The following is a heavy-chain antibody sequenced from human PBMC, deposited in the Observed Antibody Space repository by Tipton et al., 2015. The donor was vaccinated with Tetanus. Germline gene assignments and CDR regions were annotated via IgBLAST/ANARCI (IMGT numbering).Heavy chain of an antibody. V-gene: IGHV4-31*03. D-gene: IGHD2-8*01. CDR3: ASRLIQNWFDP. CDR1: GGSISGSPYF. J-gene: IGHJ5*02. Sequence: TLSLTCTVSGGSISGSPYFWNWIRQQPGKGPEWIGYIYYSGSTYYNPSLKSRVTISVDTSKNQFSLKLTSLTAADTAAYFCASRLIQNWFDPWGQGTLVSVSS. CDR2: IYYSGST.